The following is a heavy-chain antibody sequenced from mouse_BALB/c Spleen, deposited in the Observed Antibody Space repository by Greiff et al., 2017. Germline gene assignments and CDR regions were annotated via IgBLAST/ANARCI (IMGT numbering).Heavy chain of an antibody. D-gene: IGHD1-2*01. CDR2: INPSNGRT. CDR3: ASPSTATGAMDY. Sequence: QVQLQQPGAELVKPGASVKLSCKASGYTFTSYWMHWVKQRPGQGLEWIGEINPSNGRTNYNEKFKSKATLTVDKSSSTAYMQLSSLTSEDSAVYYCASPSTATGAMDYWGQGTSVTVSS. CDR1: GYTFTSYW. V-gene: IGHV1S81*02. J-gene: IGHJ4*01.